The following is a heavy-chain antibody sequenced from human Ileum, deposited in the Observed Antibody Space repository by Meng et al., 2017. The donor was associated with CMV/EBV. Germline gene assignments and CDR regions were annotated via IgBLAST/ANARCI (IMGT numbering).Heavy chain of an antibody. D-gene: IGHD3-3*01. CDR3: ARDRSAHDY. CDR1: GFTFSRYW. J-gene: IGHJ4*02. CDR2: IKEDGSEK. V-gene: IGHV3-7*01. Sequence: LCWAASGFTFSRYWMRWVRQVPGKGLEWVANIKEDGSEKYYVDSVKSRLTISRDNAKNSLYLQMNSLRAEDTAVYYCARDRSAHDYWGQGTLVTVSS.